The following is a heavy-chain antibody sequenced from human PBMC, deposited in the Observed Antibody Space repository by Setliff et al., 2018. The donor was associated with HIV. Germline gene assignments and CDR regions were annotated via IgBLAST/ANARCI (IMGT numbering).Heavy chain of an antibody. V-gene: IGHV1-46*01. J-gene: IGHJ4*02. Sequence: GASVKVSCKASGHTFANSYLHWVRQGPGQGLEWMGIMNPNDGGTQYAQNFRVRVSMTRDTSTTTVYMELYSLRSEGTAVYHCARSDISGTGYFDSWGQGTLVTVSS. CDR1: GHTFANSY. D-gene: IGHD1-20*01. CDR2: MNPNDGGT. CDR3: ARSDISGTGYFDS.